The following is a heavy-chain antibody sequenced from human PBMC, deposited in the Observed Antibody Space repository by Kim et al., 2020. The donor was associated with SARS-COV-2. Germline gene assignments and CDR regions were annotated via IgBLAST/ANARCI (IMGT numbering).Heavy chain of an antibody. D-gene: IGHD6-6*01. CDR1: GCTFTTYY. Sequence: ASVKVSCKASGCTFTTYYVHWVRQAPGQSLDYMGMIIPADGGTFYVEKFQGRVTITRDTSTDTLDVEMSSLTSEDTAVYVCASERSSSLHFDYLGQGPLLTVPS. J-gene: IGHJ4*02. CDR3: ASERSSSLHFDY. CDR2: IIPADGGT. V-gene: IGHV1-46*01.